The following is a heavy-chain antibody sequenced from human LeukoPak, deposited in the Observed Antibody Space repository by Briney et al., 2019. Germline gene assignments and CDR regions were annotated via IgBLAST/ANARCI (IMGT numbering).Heavy chain of an antibody. CDR3: ARWNYGDYAGSMDV. Sequence: SETLSLTCTVSGGSISNYWWSWTRQPAGKGLEWIGRIYTSGSTEYNPSLKSRVTMSVDTSKNAFSLNLSSVTAADTAVYYCARWNYGDYAGSMDVWGHGTTVTVSS. CDR2: IYTSGST. J-gene: IGHJ6*02. V-gene: IGHV4-4*07. CDR1: GGSISNYW. D-gene: IGHD4-17*01.